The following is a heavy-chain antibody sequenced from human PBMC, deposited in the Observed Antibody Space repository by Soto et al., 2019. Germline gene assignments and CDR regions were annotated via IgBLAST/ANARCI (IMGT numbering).Heavy chain of an antibody. CDR2: IYYGGST. CDR1: GGSISSSSYY. CDR3: AGPGQANYYGSGSYRGYFQH. D-gene: IGHD3-10*01. V-gene: IGHV4-39*01. Sequence: SETLSLTCTVSGGSISSSSYYWGWIRQPPGKGLEWIGSIYYGGSTYYNPSLKSRVTISVDTSKNQFSLKLSSVTAADTAVYYCAGPGQANYYGSGSYRGYFQHWGQGTLVTVSS. J-gene: IGHJ1*01.